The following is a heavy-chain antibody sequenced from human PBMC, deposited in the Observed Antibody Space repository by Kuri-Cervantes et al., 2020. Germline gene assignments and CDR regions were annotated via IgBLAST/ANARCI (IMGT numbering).Heavy chain of an antibody. V-gene: IGHV3-33*06. CDR2: IWYDGSDK. D-gene: IGHD1-20*01. CDR1: GFTFGSYG. Sequence: GESLKISCAASGFTFGSYGMHWIRQAPGKGLEWVAVIWYDGSDKFYADSVKGRFTISRDNSKNTLYLQMNSLRAEDTAVYYCAKDVGPTITGTKFDPWGQGTLVTVSS. J-gene: IGHJ5*02. CDR3: AKDVGPTITGTKFDP.